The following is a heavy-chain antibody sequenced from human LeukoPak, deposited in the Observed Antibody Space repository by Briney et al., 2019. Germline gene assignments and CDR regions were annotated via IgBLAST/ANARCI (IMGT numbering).Heavy chain of an antibody. CDR3: ARDLGYCSSTSCYGYYYGMDV. J-gene: IGHJ6*02. V-gene: IGHV3-21*01. D-gene: IGHD2-2*01. CDR1: GFTFSSYS. Sequence: GGSLRLSCAASGFTFSSYSMNWVRQAPGKGLEWVSSISSSSSYIYYADSVKGRFTISRDNAKNSLYLQMNSLRAEDTAVYYCARDLGYCSSTSCYGYYYGMDVWGQGTTVTVSS. CDR2: ISSSSSYI.